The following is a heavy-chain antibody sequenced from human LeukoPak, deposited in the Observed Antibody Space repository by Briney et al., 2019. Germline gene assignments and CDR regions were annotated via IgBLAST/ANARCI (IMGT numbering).Heavy chain of an antibody. CDR1: GFTFDDYG. Sequence: GGSLRLSCAASGFTFDDYGMSWVRQAPGKGLEWVSGINWNGGSTGYADSVKGRFTISRGNAENSLYLQMNSLRAEDTALYYCARMAAYYYDSSGHLNYFDYWGQGTLVTVSS. CDR2: INWNGGST. J-gene: IGHJ4*02. CDR3: ARMAAYYYDSSGHLNYFDY. D-gene: IGHD3-22*01. V-gene: IGHV3-20*04.